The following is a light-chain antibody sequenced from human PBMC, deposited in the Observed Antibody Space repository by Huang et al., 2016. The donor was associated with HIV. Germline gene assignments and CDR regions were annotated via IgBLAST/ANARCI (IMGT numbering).Light chain of an antibody. V-gene: IGKV3D-20*01. CDR3: QQYGSSPYT. J-gene: IGKJ2*01. CDR1: QSVRSSY. CDR2: DAS. Sequence: EIVLTQFPATLSLSPGERATLSCGASQSVRSSYLAWYQQKPGLAPRLLIHDASSGSGSGTDFTITISRLEPEDFAVYYCQQYGSSPYTFGQGTKLEIK.